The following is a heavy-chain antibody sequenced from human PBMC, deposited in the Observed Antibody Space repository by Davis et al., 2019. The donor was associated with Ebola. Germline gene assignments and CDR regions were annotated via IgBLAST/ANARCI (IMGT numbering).Heavy chain of an antibody. CDR3: ARDPGWGAFDI. D-gene: IGHD3-16*01. J-gene: IGHJ3*02. CDR2: LNEDGSEK. Sequence: PGGSLRLSCEASGFSFRPYWMKWVRQAPGKGLEGVANLNEDGSEKYYVESVKGRFTISRDNAANSLYLQMNSLRAEDTAVYYCARDPGWGAFDIWGQGALVIVSS. CDR1: GFSFRPYW. V-gene: IGHV3-7*01.